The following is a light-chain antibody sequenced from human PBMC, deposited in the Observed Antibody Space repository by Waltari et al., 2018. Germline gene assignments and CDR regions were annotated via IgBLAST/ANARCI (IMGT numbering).Light chain of an antibody. Sequence: QSALTQPRSVSGSLGQSVAISCTVTSTDVGGYNYVSWYQQHPGKAPIIIIYDVTKRPSGLRDEFSGSKSRSTASLTTSWLQPEHEANYYCFSYAGSDTYVFGTGTEVTGL. V-gene: IGLV2-11*01. CDR3: FSYAGSDTYV. CDR1: STDVGGYNY. CDR2: DVT. J-gene: IGLJ1*01.